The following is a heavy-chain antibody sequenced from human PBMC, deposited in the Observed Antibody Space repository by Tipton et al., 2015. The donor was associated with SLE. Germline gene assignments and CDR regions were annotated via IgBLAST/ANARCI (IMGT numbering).Heavy chain of an antibody. CDR3: ANSLLPRYGLDV. CDR1: AFTVTSNY. V-gene: IGHV3-66*01. J-gene: IGHJ6*02. CDR2: IYSSGTT. D-gene: IGHD2/OR15-2a*01. Sequence: SLRLSCAASAFTVTSNYMSWVRQAPGKGLEWVSVIYSSGTTHYADSVKGRFTISRDNSINTLYLQLNSLRAEDTAVYYCANSLLPRYGLDVWGQGTTVTVSS.